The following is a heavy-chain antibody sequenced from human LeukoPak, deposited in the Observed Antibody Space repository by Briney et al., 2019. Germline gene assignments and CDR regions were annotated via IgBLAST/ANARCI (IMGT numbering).Heavy chain of an antibody. J-gene: IGHJ4*02. D-gene: IGHD6-13*01. CDR2: IYHSGST. Sequence: SETLSLTCTVSGGSISSGGYSWSWIRQPPGKGLEWIGYIYHSGSTYYNPSLKSRVTISVDRSKNQFSLKLSSVTAADTAVYYCAREGYSSYFDYWGQGTLVTVSS. CDR1: GGSISSGGYS. V-gene: IGHV4-30-2*01. CDR3: AREGYSSYFDY.